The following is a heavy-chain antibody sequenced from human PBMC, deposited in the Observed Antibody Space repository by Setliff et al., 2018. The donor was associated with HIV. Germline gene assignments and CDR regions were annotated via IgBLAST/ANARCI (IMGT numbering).Heavy chain of an antibody. CDR1: GASFTTHY. CDR2: ISTSGST. V-gene: IGHV4-4*09. J-gene: IGHJ2*01. D-gene: IGHD4-17*01. Sequence: SETLSLTCTVSGASFTTHYWSLIRQPPGKGLEWIGCISTSGSTNYNPSLKSRVTISLDTSKNQFSLNLSSVTAADTAVYYCASSLNGDSEPWYFDLWGRGTLVTVSS. CDR3: ASSLNGDSEPWYFDL.